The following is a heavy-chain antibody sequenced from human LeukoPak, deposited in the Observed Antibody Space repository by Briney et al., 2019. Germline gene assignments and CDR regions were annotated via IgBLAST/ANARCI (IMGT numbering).Heavy chain of an antibody. V-gene: IGHV3-74*01. Sequence: GGSLRLSCAASGFTFSSYWMHWVRQAPGKGLVWVSRINSDGRSTSYADSVKGRFTISRDNAKNTLYLQMNSLRAEDTAVYYCARGNWNDPDYYFDYWGQGTLVTVSS. CDR3: ARGNWNDPDYYFDY. CDR1: GFTFSSYW. CDR2: INSDGRST. J-gene: IGHJ4*02. D-gene: IGHD1-1*01.